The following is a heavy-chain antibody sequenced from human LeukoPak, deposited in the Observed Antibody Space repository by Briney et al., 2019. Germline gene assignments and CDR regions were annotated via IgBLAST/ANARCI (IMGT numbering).Heavy chain of an antibody. V-gene: IGHV3-23*01. Sequence: GGSLRLSRAASGFTFSSYAMSWVRQAPGKGLEWVSAISGSGGSTYYADSVKGRFTISRDNSKNTLYLQMNSLRAEDTAVYYCARVEASGYDYGAFDYWGQGTLVTVSS. CDR2: ISGSGGST. CDR3: ARVEASGYDYGAFDY. J-gene: IGHJ4*02. D-gene: IGHD5-12*01. CDR1: GFTFSSYA.